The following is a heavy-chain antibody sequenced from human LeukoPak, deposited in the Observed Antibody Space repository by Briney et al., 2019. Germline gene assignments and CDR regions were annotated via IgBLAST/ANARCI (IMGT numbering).Heavy chain of an antibody. J-gene: IGHJ4*02. CDR2: ISYDGRDQ. D-gene: IGHD3-10*01. V-gene: IGHV3-30-3*01. CDR1: GFSLRGYA. Sequence: GGSLRLSCVASGFSLRGYAMHWVRQAPGKGGLEWVTMISYDGRDQYYADSVKGRFTISRDGSKNTLFLQMNSLRVEDTAMYHCARVGLGVSFGSGFDYWGQGTLVTVTS. CDR3: ARVGLGVSFGSGFDY.